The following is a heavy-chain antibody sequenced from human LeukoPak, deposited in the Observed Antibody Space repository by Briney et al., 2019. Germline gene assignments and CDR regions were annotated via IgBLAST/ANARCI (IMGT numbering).Heavy chain of an antibody. CDR1: GGSISSGGYY. CDR3: ASSTSSLGHYY. V-gene: IGHV4-30-2*01. J-gene: IGHJ4*02. CDR2: IYHSGST. Sequence: SQTLSLTCTVSGGSISSGGYYWSWIRQPPGKGLEWIGYIYHSGSTYYNPSLKSRVTISVDRSKNQFSLKLSSVTAADTAVYYCASSTSSLGHYYWGQGTLVTVSS. D-gene: IGHD2-2*01.